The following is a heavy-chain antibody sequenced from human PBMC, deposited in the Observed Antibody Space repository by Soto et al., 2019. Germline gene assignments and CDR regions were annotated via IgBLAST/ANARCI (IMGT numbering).Heavy chain of an antibody. V-gene: IGHV1-18*01. CDR3: ATGTYYYDSSGYLASDY. D-gene: IGHD3-22*01. Sequence: QVQLVQSGAEVKKPGASVKVSCKASGYTFTSYGISWVRQAPGQGLEWMGWISAYNGNTNYAQKLQGRVTMTTDTSTSTAYMELRSLRSDDTAVYYCATGTYYYDSSGYLASDYWGQGTLVTVSS. CDR1: GYTFTSYG. J-gene: IGHJ4*02. CDR2: ISAYNGNT.